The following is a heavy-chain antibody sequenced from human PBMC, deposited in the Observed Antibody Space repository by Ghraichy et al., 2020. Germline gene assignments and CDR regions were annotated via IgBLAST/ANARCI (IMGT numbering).Heavy chain of an antibody. CDR1: GGSISSSSYY. V-gene: IGHV4-39*07. D-gene: IGHD3-22*01. CDR2: IYYSGST. J-gene: IGHJ6*02. CDR3: ARVYYYDSSGYYFGYYYYGMDV. Sequence: SETPSLTCTVSGGSISSSSYYWGWIRQPPVKGLEWIGSIYYSGSTYYNPSLKSRVTISVDTSKNQFSLKLSSVTAADTAVYYCARVYYYDSSGYYFGYYYYGMDVWGQGTTVTVSS.